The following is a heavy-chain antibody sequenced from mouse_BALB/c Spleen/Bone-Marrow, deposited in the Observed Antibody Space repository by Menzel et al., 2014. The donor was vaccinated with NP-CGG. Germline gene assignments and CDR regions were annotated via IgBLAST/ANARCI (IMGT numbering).Heavy chain of an antibody. J-gene: IGHJ2*01. Sequence: QVQLQQSGAELVRPGSSVKISCKSSGYVFSTYWINCVKRRPGQGLEWIGQIYPGDGDTDFNGKFKDKATLTADESSNTAYMQLSSLTSEDSAVYFCARGGISVDYWGQGTTLTVSS. CDR2: IYPGDGDT. CDR1: GYVFSTYW. V-gene: IGHV1-80*01. CDR3: ARGGISVDY.